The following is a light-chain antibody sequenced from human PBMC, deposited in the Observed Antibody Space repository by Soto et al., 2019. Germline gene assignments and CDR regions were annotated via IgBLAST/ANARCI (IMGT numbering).Light chain of an antibody. CDR3: QQYYSTPLT. Sequence: DIVMTQSPDSLAVSLGERATINCKSSQSVLYSSNNKNYLAWYQQKPGQPPKLLIYWASTRESGVPDRFSGSGSGTDFTLNISSLQAEDVAVYYCQQYYSTPLTFGGGTKV. CDR2: WAS. J-gene: IGKJ4*01. V-gene: IGKV4-1*01. CDR1: QSVLYSSNNKNY.